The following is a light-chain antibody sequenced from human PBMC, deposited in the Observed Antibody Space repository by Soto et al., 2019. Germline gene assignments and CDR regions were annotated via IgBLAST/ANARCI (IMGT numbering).Light chain of an antibody. CDR1: NNDIGGYNF. CDR3: NSYTSSATRV. CDR2: EVI. J-gene: IGLJ3*02. V-gene: IGLV2-14*01. Sequence: QSVLTQPASVSGSPGQSITISCTGTNNDIGGYNFVSWYQQHPDKAPKLLIYEVINRPSGVSNRFSGSKSGNTASLSISGLQAEDEADYYCNSYTSSATRVFGGGTKLTVL.